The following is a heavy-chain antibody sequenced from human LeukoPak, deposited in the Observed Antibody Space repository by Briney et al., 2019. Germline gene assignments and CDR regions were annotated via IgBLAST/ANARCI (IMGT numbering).Heavy chain of an antibody. V-gene: IGHV4-4*02. CDR2: IYHSGST. Sequence: SETLSLTCAVSGGSISSSNWWSWVRQPPGKGLEWIGEIYHSGSTNYNPSLKSRVTISVDKSKNQFSLKLSSVTAADTAVYYCARLHSSSWSVADYWGQGTLVTVSS. D-gene: IGHD6-13*01. CDR1: GGSISSSNW. CDR3: ARLHSSSWSVADY. J-gene: IGHJ4*02.